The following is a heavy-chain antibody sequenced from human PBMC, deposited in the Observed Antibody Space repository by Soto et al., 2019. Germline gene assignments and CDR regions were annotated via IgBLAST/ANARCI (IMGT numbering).Heavy chain of an antibody. CDR3: AKVGEAVDYDFWSGPIDS. V-gene: IGHV3-23*01. J-gene: IGHJ4*02. CDR1: GFTFSSYA. D-gene: IGHD3-3*01. Sequence: EVQLLESGGGLVQPGGSLRLSCAASGFTFSSYAMSWVRQAPGKGLEWVSAISGSGGSTYYADSVKGRFTISRDNSKNTLYLQMNRLRDEDTAVYYCAKVGEAVDYDFWSGPIDSWGQGTLVTVSS. CDR2: ISGSGGST.